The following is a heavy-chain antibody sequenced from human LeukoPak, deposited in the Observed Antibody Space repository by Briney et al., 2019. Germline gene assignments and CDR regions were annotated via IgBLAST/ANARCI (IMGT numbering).Heavy chain of an antibody. V-gene: IGHV3-23*01. CDR3: AKGLGGGYCSSTSCYPLDY. J-gene: IGHJ4*02. Sequence: GGSLRLSCTASQIAFSSYAMSWVRQAPGKGLEWVSATSGSGGSKYYADSVKGRFTISRDNSKNTLYLQMNSLRAEDTAIYYCAKGLGGGYCSSTSCYPLDYWGQGALVTVSS. CDR1: QIAFSSYA. D-gene: IGHD2-2*01. CDR2: TSGSGGSK.